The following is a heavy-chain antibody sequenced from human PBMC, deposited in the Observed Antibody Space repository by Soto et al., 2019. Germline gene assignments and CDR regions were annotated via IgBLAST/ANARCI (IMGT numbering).Heavy chain of an antibody. CDR3: AKDSSGWYNWFDP. CDR2: ISYDGSNK. V-gene: IGHV3-30*18. CDR1: GFTFSSYG. Sequence: GGSLRLSCAAAGFTFSSYGMHWVRQAPGKGLEWVAVISYDGSNKYYADSVKGRFTISRDNSKNTLYLQMNSLRAEDTAVYYCAKDSSGWYNWFDPWGQGT. J-gene: IGHJ5*02. D-gene: IGHD6-19*01.